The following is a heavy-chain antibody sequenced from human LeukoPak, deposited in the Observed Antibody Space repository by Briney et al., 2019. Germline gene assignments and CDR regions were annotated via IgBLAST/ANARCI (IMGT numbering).Heavy chain of an antibody. D-gene: IGHD2-15*01. Sequence: PGGSLRLSCAASGFTFSSYGMHWARQAPGKGLEWVAVIWDDGSSKYYGDSVKGRFTISRDNAKNSLYLQMNSLRAEDMALYYCAKGPKDIALGIDYWGQGTLVTVSS. V-gene: IGHV3-33*03. CDR3: AKGPKDIALGIDY. CDR1: GFTFSSYG. CDR2: IWDDGSSK. J-gene: IGHJ4*02.